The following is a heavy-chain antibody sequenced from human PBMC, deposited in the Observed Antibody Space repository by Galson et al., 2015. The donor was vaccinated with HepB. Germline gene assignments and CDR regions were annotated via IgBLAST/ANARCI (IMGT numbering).Heavy chain of an antibody. V-gene: IGHV3-7*03. CDR3: AKYDFWRGYSFDY. Sequence: SLRLSCAASGFTFSGFWMSWVRQAPGKGLEWVANIKRDGTEKHYADSVKGRFTISRDNAKNSVYLQMNTLRDEDTATYYCAKYDFWRGYSFDYWGQGALVTVSS. D-gene: IGHD3-3*01. J-gene: IGHJ4*02. CDR2: IKRDGTEK. CDR1: GFTFSGFW.